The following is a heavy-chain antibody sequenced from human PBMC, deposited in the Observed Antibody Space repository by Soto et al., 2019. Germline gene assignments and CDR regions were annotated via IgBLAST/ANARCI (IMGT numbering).Heavy chain of an antibody. CDR1: GFTFSSYA. J-gene: IGHJ4*02. V-gene: IGHV3-23*01. Sequence: EVQLLESGGGLVQPGGSLRLSCAASGFTFSSYAMSWVRQAPGKGLEWVSGISNSGGGTYYADSVKGRFTLSRDNSKNTLDLQMNSLRADDTAVYYCANRVYHGDFDYWGQGTLVTVSS. CDR3: ANRVYHGDFDY. D-gene: IGHD2-2*01. CDR2: ISNSGGGT.